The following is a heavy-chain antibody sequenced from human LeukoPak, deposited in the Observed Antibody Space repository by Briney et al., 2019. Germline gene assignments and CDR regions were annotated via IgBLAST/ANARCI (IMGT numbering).Heavy chain of an antibody. J-gene: IGHJ4*02. CDR3: VSAPGWTLDY. D-gene: IGHD3/OR15-3a*01. Sequence: GGSLRLSCAASGFTFSTYWMHWVRQAPGKGLVWVSTSNSDGSNTFYADSVKGRFTISRDNAKNTLYLQMNSLRVEDTAVYYCVSAPGWTLDYWGQGTLVTVSS. V-gene: IGHV3-74*01. CDR1: GFTFSTYW. CDR2: SNSDGSNT.